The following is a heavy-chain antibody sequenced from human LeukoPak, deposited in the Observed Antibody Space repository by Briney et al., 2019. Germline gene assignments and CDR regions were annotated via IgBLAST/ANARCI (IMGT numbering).Heavy chain of an antibody. CDR1: GYSFTSHY. V-gene: IGHV1-46*01. D-gene: IGHD3-16*02. CDR3: ARDNSVGDIAWWFDP. CDR2: INPSGSST. J-gene: IGHJ5*02. Sequence: ASVTVSCKASGYSFTSHYMHWVRQAPGQGLEWMGLINPSGSSTLYAQKFQGRVTMTRDMSTTTDYMELSSLRSEDTAVYYCARDNSVGDIAWWFDPWGQGTLVTVSS.